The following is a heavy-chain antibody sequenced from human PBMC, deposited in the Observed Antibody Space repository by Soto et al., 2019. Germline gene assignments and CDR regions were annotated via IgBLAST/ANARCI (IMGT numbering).Heavy chain of an antibody. CDR2: FYYTGST. Sequence: SETLSLTCTVSCGSISSSNYYWAWIRQPPGKGLEWIGSFYYTGSTYYNPSLKSRVSISVDTSKNQFPLKLSSVTAADTAVCYCARPIEGGSSGYYHWGQGTLVTVSS. J-gene: IGHJ5*02. CDR1: CGSISSSNYY. CDR3: ARPIEGGSSGYYH. D-gene: IGHD3-22*01. V-gene: IGHV4-39*01.